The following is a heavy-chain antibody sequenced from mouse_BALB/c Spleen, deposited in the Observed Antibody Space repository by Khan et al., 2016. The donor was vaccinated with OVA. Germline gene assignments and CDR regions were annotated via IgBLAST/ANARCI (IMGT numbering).Heavy chain of an antibody. Sequence: QMQLEESGPGLVAPSQSLSITCTVSGFSLSRYNIHWVRQPPGKGLEWLGMIWGGGGTDYNSTLKSRLSISKDNSKSQVFLKMNSLQTDDSAVYYCARAYYRSDGYYAMDYWGQGTSVTVSS. CDR3: ARAYYRSDGYYAMDY. V-gene: IGHV2-6-4*01. CDR1: GFSLSRYN. CDR2: IWGGGGT. J-gene: IGHJ4*01. D-gene: IGHD2-14*01.